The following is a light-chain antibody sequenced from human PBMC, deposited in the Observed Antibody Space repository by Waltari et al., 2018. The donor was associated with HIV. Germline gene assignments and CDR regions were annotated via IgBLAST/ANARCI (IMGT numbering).Light chain of an antibody. Sequence: SYELTQPPSVSVSPEQTATITCSGDALPEKSAYWYRQKSGQAPTLLIYGDNKRASGIPDRICACKSGTVATLTITGAQVEDEADYYCYSTGNGDSHKGVLGAGTLVTVL. CDR1: ALPEKS. CDR2: GDN. V-gene: IGLV3-10*01. CDR3: YSTGNGDSHKGV. J-gene: IGLJ1*01.